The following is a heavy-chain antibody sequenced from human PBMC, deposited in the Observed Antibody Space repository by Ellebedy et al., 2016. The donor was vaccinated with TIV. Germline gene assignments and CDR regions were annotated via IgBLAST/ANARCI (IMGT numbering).Heavy chain of an antibody. CDR3: AKDIVFGIVGATTAFDI. D-gene: IGHD1-26*01. CDR2: ISSSSSTI. V-gene: IGHV3-48*01. CDR1: GFTFSSYS. J-gene: IGHJ3*02. Sequence: GESLKISXAASGFTFSSYSMNWVRQAPGKGLEWVSYISSSSSTIYYADSVKGRFTISRDNAKNSLYLQMNSLRAEDTALYYCAKDIVFGIVGATTAFDIWGQGTMVTVSS.